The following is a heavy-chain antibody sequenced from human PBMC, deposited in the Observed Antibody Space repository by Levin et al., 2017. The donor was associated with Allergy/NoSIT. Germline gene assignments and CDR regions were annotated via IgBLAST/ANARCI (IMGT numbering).Heavy chain of an antibody. J-gene: IGHJ6*02. V-gene: IGHV3-30-3*01. D-gene: IGHD3-3*01. CDR3: ARGSDRYDFWSGYYPTYYYDGMDV. CDR1: GFTFSSYA. CDR2: ISYDGSNK. Sequence: GGSLRLSCAASGFTFSSYAMHWVRQAPGKGLEWVAVISYDGSNKYYADSVKGRFTISRDNSKNTLYLQMNSLRAEDTAVYYCARGSDRYDFWSGYYPTYYYDGMDVWGQGTTVTVSS.